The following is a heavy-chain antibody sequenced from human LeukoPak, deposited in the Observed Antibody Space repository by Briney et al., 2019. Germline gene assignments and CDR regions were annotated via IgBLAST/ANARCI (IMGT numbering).Heavy chain of an antibody. CDR2: IVVGSGNK. J-gene: IGHJ4*02. CDR3: AADPSYSSGYRYYFDY. D-gene: IGHD3-22*01. V-gene: IGHV1-58*01. Sequence: SVQVSCKTSGFTFISSAAQRVRQARGKRREGIGCIVVGSGNKNYAQKFQERVTITRDMYTSTAYMELSSLRSEDTAVYYCAADPSYSSGYRYYFDYWGQGALVTVFS. CDR1: GFTFISSA.